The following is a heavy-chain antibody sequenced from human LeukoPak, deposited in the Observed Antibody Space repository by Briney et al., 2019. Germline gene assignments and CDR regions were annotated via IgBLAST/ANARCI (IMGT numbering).Heavy chain of an antibody. D-gene: IGHD1-14*01. CDR1: GFTFSSYA. CDR3: TNPARTDYADY. Sequence: GALRLSCAAAGFTFSSYAMNWVRRAPGKGLEWVSAISGSGRSTYYADFVKGRFTISRDNSKNTLYLPMNSLRAEDTAVYYCTNPARTDYADYWGQGTLVTVSS. J-gene: IGHJ4*02. V-gene: IGHV3-23*01. CDR2: ISGSGRST.